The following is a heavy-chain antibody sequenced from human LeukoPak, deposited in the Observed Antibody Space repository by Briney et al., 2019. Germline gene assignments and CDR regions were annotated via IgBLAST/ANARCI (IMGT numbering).Heavy chain of an antibody. CDR3: ARHMLGAYNWFDP. CDR1: GYSISSGYY. V-gene: IGHV4-38-2*02. J-gene: IGHJ5*02. Sequence: SETLSLTCTVSGYSISSGYYWSWIRQPPGKGLEWVGEINHSGSTNYNPPLKSRVTISVDTSKNQFSLKVSSVTAADTAVYYCARHMLGAYNWFDPWAREPWSPSPQ. CDR2: INHSGST. D-gene: IGHD3-10*02.